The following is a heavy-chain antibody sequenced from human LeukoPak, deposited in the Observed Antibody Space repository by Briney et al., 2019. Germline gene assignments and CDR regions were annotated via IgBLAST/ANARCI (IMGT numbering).Heavy chain of an antibody. Sequence: ASVKVSCKPSGYSFINYGMSWGRQAPGQGLEWMGWISGYNANRDYAQKFQDRVTMTIDTSATTAYMELRSLRSDDTALYYCARDLTTYGQRNYFDYWGQGTLVTVSS. D-gene: IGHD3-10*01. CDR1: GYSFINYG. CDR3: ARDLTTYGQRNYFDY. CDR2: ISGYNANR. V-gene: IGHV1-18*01. J-gene: IGHJ4*02.